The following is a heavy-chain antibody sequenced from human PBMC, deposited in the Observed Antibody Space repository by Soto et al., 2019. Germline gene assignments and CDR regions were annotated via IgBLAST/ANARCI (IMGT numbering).Heavy chain of an antibody. Sequence: PGGSLRLSCAASGFSLTNYAMSWVRQAPGKGLEWVSGIRGSDGSPYYADSVKGRFTISRDISRNTLYLQMNSLRVEDTAVYYCAKGFCSDASSCRGHFDSWGQGTLVTLSS. V-gene: IGHV3-23*01. CDR2: IRGSDGSP. J-gene: IGHJ4*02. CDR1: GFSLTNYA. D-gene: IGHD2-2*01. CDR3: AKGFCSDASSCRGHFDS.